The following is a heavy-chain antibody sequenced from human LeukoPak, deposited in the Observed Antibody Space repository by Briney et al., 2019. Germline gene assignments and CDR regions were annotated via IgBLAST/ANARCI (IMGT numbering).Heavy chain of an antibody. Sequence: PGGSLSLFCGASGFTFRSYAVRWVRQAPGKGLEWDSAISGSGGSTYYADSVKGRFTISRDNSKNTLYLQMNSLRAEDTAVYYCAKGVTLLGVVIPYWGKGTLVTVSS. CDR3: AKGVTLLGVVIPY. CDR1: GFTFRSYA. V-gene: IGHV3-23*01. J-gene: IGHJ4*02. D-gene: IGHD3-3*01. CDR2: ISGSGGST.